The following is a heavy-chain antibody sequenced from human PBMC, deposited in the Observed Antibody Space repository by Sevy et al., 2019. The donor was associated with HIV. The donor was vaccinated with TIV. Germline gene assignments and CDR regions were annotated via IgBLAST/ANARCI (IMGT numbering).Heavy chain of an antibody. D-gene: IGHD3-3*01. J-gene: IGHJ4*02. V-gene: IGHV4-4*07. Sequence: SETLSLTCSVSGGSISSHYWSWIRQPAGEGLEWIGRIDTSGGTNCNPSLKTRVTMSIDTSKNQFSLRLRSVTAADTAVYYCARYNFWSGHYDYFDYWGPGALVTVSS. CDR1: GGSISSHY. CDR2: IDTSGGT. CDR3: ARYNFWSGHYDYFDY.